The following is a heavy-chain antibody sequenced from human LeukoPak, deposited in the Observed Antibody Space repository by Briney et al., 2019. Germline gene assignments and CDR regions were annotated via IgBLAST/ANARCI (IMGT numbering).Heavy chain of an antibody. Sequence: GGSLRLSCAASGFTFSSYAMSWVRQAPGKGLEWVSAISGSGGSTYYADSVKGRFTISRDNSKNTLYPQMNSLRAEDTAVYYCAKDGPTPLDSSGYYSYWYFDLWGRGTLVTVSS. J-gene: IGHJ2*01. CDR3: AKDGPTPLDSSGYYSYWYFDL. D-gene: IGHD3-22*01. CDR2: ISGSGGST. CDR1: GFTFSSYA. V-gene: IGHV3-23*01.